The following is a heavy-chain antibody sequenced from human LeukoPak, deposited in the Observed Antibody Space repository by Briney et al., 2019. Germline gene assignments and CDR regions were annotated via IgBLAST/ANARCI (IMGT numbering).Heavy chain of an antibody. CDR3: AKALKQWLVPGAFDI. V-gene: IGHV3-33*06. CDR2: IWYDGSNK. CDR1: GFTFSSYG. Sequence: GGSLRLSCAASGFTFSSYGMHWVRQAPGKGLEWVAVIWYDGSNKYYADSVKGRFTISRDNSKNTLYLQMNSLRAEDTAVYSCAKALKQWLVPGAFDIWGQGAMVTVSS. J-gene: IGHJ3*02. D-gene: IGHD6-19*01.